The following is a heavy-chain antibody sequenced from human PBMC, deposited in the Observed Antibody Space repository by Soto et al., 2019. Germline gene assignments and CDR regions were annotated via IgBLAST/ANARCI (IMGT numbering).Heavy chain of an antibody. V-gene: IGHV1-69*01. Sequence: QVQLVQSGAEVKKPGSSVKVSCKASGGTFSSYAISWVRQAPGQGLEWMGGIIPIFGTANYAQKFQGRVTITAVESTSTAYMELSSLRSEDTAVYYCARDLIVGATTDYYYGMDVWGQGTTVTVSS. CDR1: GGTFSSYA. CDR2: IIPIFGTA. J-gene: IGHJ6*02. D-gene: IGHD1-26*01. CDR3: ARDLIVGATTDYYYGMDV.